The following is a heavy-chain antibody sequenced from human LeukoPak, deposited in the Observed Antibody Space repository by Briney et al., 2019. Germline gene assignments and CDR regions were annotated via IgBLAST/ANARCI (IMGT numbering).Heavy chain of an antibody. D-gene: IGHD4-17*01. V-gene: IGHV3-23*01. CDR2: ISGSGGST. CDR3: ARDYADYVGYFFFDY. CDR1: GFTFTSYA. J-gene: IGHJ4*02. Sequence: GGSLRLSCAASGFTFTSYAMSWVRQAPGKGLEWVSAISGSGGSTYYADSVKGRFTISRDNFRNTLYLQMNSLRAEDTAVYYCARDYADYVGYFFFDYWGQGTLVTVSS.